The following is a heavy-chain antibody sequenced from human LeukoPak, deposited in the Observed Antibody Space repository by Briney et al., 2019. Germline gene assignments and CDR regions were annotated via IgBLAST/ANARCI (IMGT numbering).Heavy chain of an antibody. J-gene: IGHJ4*02. CDR3: AKEGQAYYYDSSGYPDY. Sequence: GGSLRLSCAASGFTFSRYWMHWVRQGPGKSLVWVARISGDGTTVSYADSVKGRLTISRDNAKNMVYLQMNSLRAEDTAVYYCAKEGQAYYYDSSGYPDYWGQGTLVTVSS. CDR1: GFTFSRYW. CDR2: ISGDGTTV. D-gene: IGHD3-22*01. V-gene: IGHV3-74*01.